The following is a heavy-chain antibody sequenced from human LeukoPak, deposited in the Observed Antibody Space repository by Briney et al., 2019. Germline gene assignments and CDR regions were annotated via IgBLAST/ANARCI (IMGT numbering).Heavy chain of an antibody. D-gene: IGHD2-15*01. J-gene: IGHJ4*02. CDR1: LGSISSYY. Sequence: SETLSLTCTVSLGSISSYYWSSIRQPPRKGVGWSGYIYYIVSANYNPSLKSRVTISVDTSKNQFSLKLSSVTAADTAVYYCARHLLYCSGGSCCSHFDYWGQGTLVTVSS. V-gene: IGHV4-59*08. CDR2: IYYIVSA. CDR3: ARHLLYCSGGSCCSHFDY.